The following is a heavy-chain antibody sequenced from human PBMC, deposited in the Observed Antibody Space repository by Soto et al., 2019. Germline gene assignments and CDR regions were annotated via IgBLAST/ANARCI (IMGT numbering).Heavy chain of an antibody. J-gene: IGHJ4*02. CDR1: GFTFDDYA. D-gene: IGHD2-15*01. Sequence: PGGSLRLSCAASGFTFDDYAMHWVRQAPGKGLEWVSGISWNSGSIGYADSVKGRFTISRDNAKNSLYLQMNSLRAEDTALYYCAKSPPCSGGSCPLDYWGQGTLVTVSS. CDR2: ISWNSGSI. V-gene: IGHV3-9*01. CDR3: AKSPPCSGGSCPLDY.